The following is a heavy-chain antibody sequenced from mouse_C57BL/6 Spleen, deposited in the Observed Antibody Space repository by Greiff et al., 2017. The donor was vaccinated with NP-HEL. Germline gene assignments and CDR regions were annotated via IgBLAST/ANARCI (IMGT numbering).Heavy chain of an antibody. CDR1: GYSITSGYY. CDR2: ISYDGSN. D-gene: IGHD1-1*01. V-gene: IGHV3-6*01. J-gene: IGHJ3*01. Sequence: EVQLQESGPGLVKPSQSLSLTCSVTGYSITSGYYWNWIRQFPGNKLEWMGYISYDGSNNYNPSLKNRISITRDTSKNQFFLKLNSVTTEDTATYYCASGSSYAWFAYWGQGTLVTVSA. CDR3: ASGSSYAWFAY.